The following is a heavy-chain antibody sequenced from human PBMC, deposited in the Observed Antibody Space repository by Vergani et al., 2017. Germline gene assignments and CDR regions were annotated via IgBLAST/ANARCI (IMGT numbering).Heavy chain of an antibody. V-gene: IGHV4-61*02. Sequence: QVQLQESGPGLVKPSQTLSLTCTVSGGSISSGSYYWSWIRQPAGKGLEWIGRIYTSGSTNYNPSLKSRVTMSVDTSKNQFSLKLSSVTAADTAVYYCAGHGRYNWNDGWFDPWGQGTLVTVSS. CDR3: AGHGRYNWNDGWFDP. CDR2: IYTSGST. D-gene: IGHD1-1*01. CDR1: GGSISSGSYY. J-gene: IGHJ5*02.